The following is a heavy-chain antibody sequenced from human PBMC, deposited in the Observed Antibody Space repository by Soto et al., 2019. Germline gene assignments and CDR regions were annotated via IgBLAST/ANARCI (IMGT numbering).Heavy chain of an antibody. CDR2: ISSSSSYI. D-gene: IGHD6-13*01. Sequence: GGSLSLSCAASGFTFSSYSMNWVRQAPGKGLEWVSSISSSSSYIYYADSVKGRFTISRDNAKNSLYLQMNSLRAEDTAVYYCARDLGYSSSWVFDYWGQGTLVTVSS. CDR1: GFTFSSYS. CDR3: ARDLGYSSSWVFDY. V-gene: IGHV3-21*01. J-gene: IGHJ4*02.